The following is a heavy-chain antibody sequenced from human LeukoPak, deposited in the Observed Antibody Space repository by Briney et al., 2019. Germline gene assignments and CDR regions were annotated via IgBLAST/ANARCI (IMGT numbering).Heavy chain of an antibody. V-gene: IGHV4-4*07. J-gene: IGHJ4*02. CDR1: SGSINSYY. CDR3: GRQGYTASYYFLDF. CDR2: IYTTGAT. Sequence: PSETLSLTCTVSSGSINSYYWGWVRRPPGKGLEWIGRIYTTGATQYNPSLKRRVTMSIDTSTNQFSLNLRSMTAADTAVYYCGRQGYTASYYFLDFWSQGTLVAVS. D-gene: IGHD1-26*01.